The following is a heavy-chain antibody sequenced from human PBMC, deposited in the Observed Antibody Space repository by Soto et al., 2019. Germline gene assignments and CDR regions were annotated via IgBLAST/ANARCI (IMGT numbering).Heavy chain of an antibody. J-gene: IGHJ4*02. Sequence: GASVKVSCKASGYTFTTYYIHWVRQAPGQGLEWMGIINPNGGATSYARNFQGRVTMTGDTSTSTVYMELSSLRSEDTAMYYCARAITEFDYWGPGTLVTVSS. D-gene: IGHD1-20*01. V-gene: IGHV1-46*01. CDR2: INPNGGAT. CDR3: ARAITEFDY. CDR1: GYTFTTYY.